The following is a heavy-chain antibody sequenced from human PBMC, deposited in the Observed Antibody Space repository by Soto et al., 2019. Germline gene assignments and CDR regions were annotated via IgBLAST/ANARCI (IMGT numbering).Heavy chain of an antibody. Sequence: GGSLRLSCAASGFTFSSYAMSWVRQAPGKGLEWVSAISGSGGSTYYADSVKGRFTISRDNSKNTLYLQMNSLRAEDTAVYYCAKPPTIYYYGSGSYFDYWGQGTLVTVSS. J-gene: IGHJ4*02. CDR1: GFTFSSYA. CDR2: ISGSGGST. D-gene: IGHD3-10*01. CDR3: AKPPTIYYYGSGSYFDY. V-gene: IGHV3-23*01.